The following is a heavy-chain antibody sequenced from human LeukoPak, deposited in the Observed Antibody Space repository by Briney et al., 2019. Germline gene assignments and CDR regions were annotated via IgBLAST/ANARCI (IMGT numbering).Heavy chain of an antibody. CDR3: ARLSTVTTSFDY. Sequence: SETLSLTCAVSGGSISSGGYSWSWIRQPAVKGLEWIGRIYTSGTTHYNPSLKSRVTMSVDTSKNQFSLKLSSVTAADTAVYYCARLSTVTTSFDYWGQGTLVTVSS. D-gene: IGHD4-17*01. J-gene: IGHJ4*02. CDR1: GGSISSGGYS. V-gene: IGHV4-61*02. CDR2: IYTSGTT.